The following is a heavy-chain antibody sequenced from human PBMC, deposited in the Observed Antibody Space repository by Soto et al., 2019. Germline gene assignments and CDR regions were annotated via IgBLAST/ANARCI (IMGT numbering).Heavy chain of an antibody. D-gene: IGHD6-6*01. CDR1: GFTFSNAW. CDR3: TTDPSIAARPRWNY. V-gene: IGHV3-15*01. Sequence: GGSLRLSCAASGFTFSNAWMSWVRQAPGKGLEWVGRIKSKTDGGTTDYAAPVKGRFTIPRDDSKNTLYLQMNSLKTEDTAVYYCTTDPSIAARPRWNYWGQGTLVTVSS. J-gene: IGHJ4*02. CDR2: IKSKTDGGTT.